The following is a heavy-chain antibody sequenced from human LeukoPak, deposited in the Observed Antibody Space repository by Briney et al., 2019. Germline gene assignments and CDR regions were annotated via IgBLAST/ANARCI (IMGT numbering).Heavy chain of an antibody. J-gene: IGHJ4*02. D-gene: IGHD3-22*01. CDR3: ARSSESYDSSGYYSYYFDY. V-gene: IGHV4-59*01. Sequence: SETLSLICTVSGGSISSYYWSWIRQPPGKGLEWIGFIYYSGSTHYKPSLKSRGTISVDTSKNQYSLKLSSATAADTAVYYCARSSESYDSSGYYSYYFDYWGQGTLVTVSS. CDR2: IYYSGST. CDR1: GGSISSYY.